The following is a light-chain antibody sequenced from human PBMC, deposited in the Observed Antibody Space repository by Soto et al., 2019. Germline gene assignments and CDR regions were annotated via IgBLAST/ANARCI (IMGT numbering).Light chain of an antibody. CDR2: ATS. CDR3: QQYGSTPYT. CDR1: QSVSNK. Sequence: EIVLTQSPATLSVSPGETVSLSCRASQSVSNKLAWFQQKPGQAPRLLMSATSTRATGIPARFSGSGSGTEFTLTVSSLQSEDFAVYYCQQYGSTPYTFGQGTKVDI. J-gene: IGKJ2*01. V-gene: IGKV3D-15*01.